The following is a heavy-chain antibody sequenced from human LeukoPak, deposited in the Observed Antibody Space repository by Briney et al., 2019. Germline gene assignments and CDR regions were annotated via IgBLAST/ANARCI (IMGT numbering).Heavy chain of an antibody. Sequence: GGSLRLSCAASGFTFSSYWMSWVRQAPGKGLEWVANIKQDGSEKYYVDSVKGRFTISRDNAKNSLYLQMNSLRAEDAAVYYCARDLTLMVRGGYYYMDVWGKGTTVTVSS. J-gene: IGHJ6*03. CDR2: IKQDGSEK. CDR1: GFTFSSYW. V-gene: IGHV3-7*01. D-gene: IGHD3-10*01. CDR3: ARDLTLMVRGGYYYMDV.